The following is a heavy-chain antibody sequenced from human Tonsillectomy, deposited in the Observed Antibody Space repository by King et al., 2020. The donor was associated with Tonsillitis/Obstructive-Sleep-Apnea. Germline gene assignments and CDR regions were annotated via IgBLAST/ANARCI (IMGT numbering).Heavy chain of an antibody. J-gene: IGHJ5*02. Sequence: VQLVESGGGVVQPGRSLRLSCTTSGFTFSSYGMHWVRQAPGKGLEWVAAISYDGSNKYYADSVKGRFSISRDNSKNTLYLQMNSLRAEDTAVYYCAKGRRDCGFTSCSGSWGQGTLVTVSS. D-gene: IGHD2-2*01. CDR2: ISYDGSNK. CDR3: AKGRRDCGFTSCSGS. V-gene: IGHV3-30*18. CDR1: GFTFSSYG.